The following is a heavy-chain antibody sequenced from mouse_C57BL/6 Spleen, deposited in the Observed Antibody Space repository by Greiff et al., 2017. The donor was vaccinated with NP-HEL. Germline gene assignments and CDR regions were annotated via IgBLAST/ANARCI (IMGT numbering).Heavy chain of an antibody. Sequence: VQLQQPGAELVKPGASVKLSCKASGYTFTSYWMQWVKQRPGQGLEWIGEIDPSDSYTNYNQKFKGKATLTVDTSSSTAYMQLSSLTSEDSAVYYCARGTTVVATPFAYWGQGTLVTVSA. D-gene: IGHD1-1*01. CDR1: GYTFTSYW. CDR2: IDPSDSYT. CDR3: ARGTTVVATPFAY. V-gene: IGHV1-50*01. J-gene: IGHJ3*01.